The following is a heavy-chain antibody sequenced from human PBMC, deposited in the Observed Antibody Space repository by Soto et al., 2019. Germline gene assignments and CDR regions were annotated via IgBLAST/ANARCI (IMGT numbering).Heavy chain of an antibody. V-gene: IGHV3-23*01. CDR3: AKADDCGGDCYNFDY. J-gene: IGHJ4*02. Sequence: GGSLRLSCAASGFTFSSYAMSWVRQAPGKGLEWVSAISGSGGSTYYADSVKGRFTISRDNSKNTLYLQMNSLRAEDTAVYYCAKADDCGGDCYNFDYWGQGTLVTVSS. D-gene: IGHD2-21*01. CDR1: GFTFSSYA. CDR2: ISGSGGST.